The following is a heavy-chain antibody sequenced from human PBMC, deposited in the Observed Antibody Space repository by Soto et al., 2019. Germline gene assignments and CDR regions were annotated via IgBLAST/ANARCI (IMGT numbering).Heavy chain of an antibody. CDR2: ITGDGSNV. CDR3: AGTYDSLDY. Sequence: EVQMVESGGGLVKPGGSLRLSCAASGVTFSNYYMNWVRQAPGKGLDWVSSITGDGSNVYYADSVRGRFTISRDNARNSPYLQMNSLRAEDTAVYYGAGTYDSLDYWGQGTLVTVSS. J-gene: IGHJ4*02. D-gene: IGHD3-22*01. CDR1: GVTFSNYY. V-gene: IGHV3-21*01.